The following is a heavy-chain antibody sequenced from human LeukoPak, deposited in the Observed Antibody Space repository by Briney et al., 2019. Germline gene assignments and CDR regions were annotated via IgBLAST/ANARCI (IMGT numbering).Heavy chain of an antibody. CDR1: GYTFTSYG. V-gene: IGHV1-18*01. D-gene: IGHD6-13*01. CDR2: ISAYNGNT. Sequence: ASVKVSCKASGYTFTSYGISWVRQAPGQGLEWMGWISAYNGNTNYAQKLQGRVTMTTDTSTSTAYMELRSLRSDDAAVYYCARLAPLYSSSWYQCPCDAFDIWGQGTMVTVSS. J-gene: IGHJ3*02. CDR3: ARLAPLYSSSWYQCPCDAFDI.